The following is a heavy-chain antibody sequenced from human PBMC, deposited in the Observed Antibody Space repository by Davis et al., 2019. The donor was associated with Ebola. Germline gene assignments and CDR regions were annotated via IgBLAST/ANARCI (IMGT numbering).Heavy chain of an antibody. CDR1: GFTFSSYA. CDR3: AKEGGVMVRVPFLD. D-gene: IGHD3-10*01. CDR2: ISGSGGST. V-gene: IGHV3-23*01. Sequence: GESLKISCAASGFTFSSYAMSWVRQAPGKGLEWVSAISGSGGSTYYADSVKGRFTISRDNSKNTLYLQMNSLRAEDTAVYYCAKEGGVMVRVPFLDWGQGTLVTVSS. J-gene: IGHJ4*02.